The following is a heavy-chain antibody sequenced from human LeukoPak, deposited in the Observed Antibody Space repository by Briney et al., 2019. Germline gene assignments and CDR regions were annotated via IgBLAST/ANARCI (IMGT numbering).Heavy chain of an antibody. CDR3: AKEVRGDAFDI. V-gene: IGHV3-21*01. J-gene: IGHJ3*02. Sequence: KAGGSLRLSCAASGFTFSSYSMNWVRQAPGKGLEWVSSISSSSSYIYYADSVKGRFTISRDNTKNTLFLQMNSLRAEDTAVYYCAKEVRGDAFDIWGQGTMVTVSS. CDR1: GFTFSSYS. CDR2: ISSSSSYI. D-gene: IGHD3-16*01.